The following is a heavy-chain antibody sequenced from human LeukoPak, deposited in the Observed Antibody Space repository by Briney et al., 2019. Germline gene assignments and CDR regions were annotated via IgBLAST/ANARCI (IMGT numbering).Heavy chain of an antibody. J-gene: IGHJ4*02. V-gene: IGHV1-2*02. CDR1: GYTFTGYY. CDR3: ARDRSWYYYDSSGYPDY. CDR2: INPNSGGT. Sequence: ASVKVSCKASGYTFTGYYMHWVRQAPGQGLEWMGWINPNSGGTNYAQKFQGRVTMTRDTSTSTVYMELSSLRSEDTAVYYCARDRSWYYYDSSGYPDYWGQGTLVTVSS. D-gene: IGHD3-22*01.